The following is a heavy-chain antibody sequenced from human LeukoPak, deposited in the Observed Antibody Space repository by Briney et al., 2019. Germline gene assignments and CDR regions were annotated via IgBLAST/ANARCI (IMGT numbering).Heavy chain of an antibody. Sequence: LPGGSLRLSCAASGFTFSSYSMNWVRQAPGKGLEWVSYISSSSSTIYYADSVKGRFTISRDNAKNSLYLQMNSLRAEDTAVYYCARDKKSGATTQDAFDIWGQGTMVTVSS. V-gene: IGHV3-48*01. D-gene: IGHD1-26*01. CDR3: ARDKKSGATTQDAFDI. J-gene: IGHJ3*02. CDR2: ISSSSSTI. CDR1: GFTFSSYS.